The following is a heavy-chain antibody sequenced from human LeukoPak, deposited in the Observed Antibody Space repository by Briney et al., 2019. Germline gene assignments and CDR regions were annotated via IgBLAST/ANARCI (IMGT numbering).Heavy chain of an antibody. V-gene: IGHV3-66*02. CDR1: GFTVSSNY. Sequence: QPGGSLRLSCAASGFTVSSNYMSWVRQPPGKGLEWFSVIYSGGSTYYADSVKGRFTISRDNSKNTLYLQMNSLRAEDTAVYYCARESGFRGNDLYYYYYMYVWGKGTTVTVSS. CDR2: IYSGGST. CDR3: ARESGFRGNDLYYYYYMYV. J-gene: IGHJ6*03. D-gene: IGHD1-1*01.